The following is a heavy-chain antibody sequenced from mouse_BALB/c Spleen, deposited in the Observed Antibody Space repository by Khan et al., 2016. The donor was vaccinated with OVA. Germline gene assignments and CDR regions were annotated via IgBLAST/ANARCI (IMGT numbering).Heavy chain of an antibody. Sequence: QVRLQQSGPGLVAPSQSLSITCTVSGFSLTSYGVNWVRQPPGKGLEWLGVIWGDGSTNYHSALRSSLSISKDNSKSQVFSHVNSLHTDDTATYYCAKWGNSYYAMDYWGQGTSVTVSS. D-gene: IGHD2-1*01. CDR1: GFSLTSYG. CDR2: IWGDGST. CDR3: AKWGNSYYAMDY. V-gene: IGHV2-3*01. J-gene: IGHJ4*01.